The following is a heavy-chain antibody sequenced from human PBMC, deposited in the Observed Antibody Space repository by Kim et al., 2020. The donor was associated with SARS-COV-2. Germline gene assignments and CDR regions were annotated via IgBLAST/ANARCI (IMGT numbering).Heavy chain of an antibody. V-gene: IGHV4-61*02. CDR3: ARAGTVVATRRIYGMDV. D-gene: IGHD2-15*01. CDR2: IYTSGST. J-gene: IGHJ6*02. CDR1: GGSISSGSYY. Sequence: SETLSLTCTVSGGSISSGSYYWSWIRQPAGKGLEWIGRIYTSGSTNYNPSLKSRVTISVDTSKNQFSLKLSSVTAADTAVYYCARAGTVVATRRIYGMDVWGQGTTVTVSS.